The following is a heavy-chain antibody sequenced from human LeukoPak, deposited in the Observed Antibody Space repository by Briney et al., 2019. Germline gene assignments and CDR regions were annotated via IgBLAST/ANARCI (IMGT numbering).Heavy chain of an antibody. V-gene: IGHV6-1*01. CDR3: ARVKGYDILTGSVRYYYYYMDV. CDR2: TYYRSKWYN. Sequence: SQTLSLTCAISGDSVSSNRAAWNWIRQSPSRGLEWLGRTYYRSKWYNDYAVSVKSRITINPDTSKNQFSLQLNYVTPEDTAVYYCARVKGYDILTGSVRYYYYYMDVWGKGTTVTVSS. J-gene: IGHJ6*03. CDR1: GDSVSSNRAA. D-gene: IGHD3-9*01.